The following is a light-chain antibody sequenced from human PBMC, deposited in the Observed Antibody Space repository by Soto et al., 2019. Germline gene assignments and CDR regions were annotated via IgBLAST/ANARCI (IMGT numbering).Light chain of an antibody. J-gene: IGKJ1*01. CDR1: QSVSSSY. Sequence: EIVLTQSPGTLSLSPGEIATLSCRASQSVSSSYLAWYQQKPGQAPRLLIYGASSRATGIPDRFSGSVSGTDFTLTISRLEPEDFAVYYCQQYGSSPRTVGQGTKVEIK. CDR2: GAS. CDR3: QQYGSSPRT. V-gene: IGKV3-20*01.